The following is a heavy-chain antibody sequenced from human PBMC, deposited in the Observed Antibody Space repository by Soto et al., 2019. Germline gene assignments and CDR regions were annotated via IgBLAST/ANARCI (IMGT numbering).Heavy chain of an antibody. V-gene: IGHV4-31*03. J-gene: IGHJ2*01. D-gene: IGHD3-16*02. CDR1: VASISRGVYY. Sequence: QVQLQESGPGLVKPSQTLSLTGIVSVASISRGVYYWGGIPHHPGKGLEWIGFIYYIGTSYYNPSLESRITLSVDTSKNHFSLNLTSVTAADTAVYYCARVLRDVLSDRYYWYFDLWGRGTLVTVSS. CDR2: IYYIGTS. CDR3: ARVLRDVLSDRYYWYFDL.